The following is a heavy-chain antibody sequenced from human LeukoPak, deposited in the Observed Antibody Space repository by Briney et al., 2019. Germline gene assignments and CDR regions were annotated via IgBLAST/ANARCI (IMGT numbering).Heavy chain of an antibody. Sequence: SQTLSLTCAISGDSVSSNSAAWNWIRQSPSGGLEWLGRTYYRSKWSSDYAVSVKGRITINPDTSKNQFSLQLNSVTPEDTAAYYCARSRGYDFDYWGQGTLVTVSS. CDR1: GDSVSSNSAA. J-gene: IGHJ4*02. CDR3: ARSRGYDFDY. D-gene: IGHD5-12*01. V-gene: IGHV6-1*01. CDR2: TYYRSKWSS.